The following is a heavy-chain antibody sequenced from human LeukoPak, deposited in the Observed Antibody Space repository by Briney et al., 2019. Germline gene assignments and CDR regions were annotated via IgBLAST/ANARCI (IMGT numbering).Heavy chain of an antibody. J-gene: IGHJ4*02. CDR3: AKVGVLAGSKYFDY. D-gene: IGHD3-10*01. Sequence: NPGGSLRLSCAASGFTFSGYSMNWVRQAPGKGLEWVSSISSSSSYIYYADSVKGRFTISRDNAKNSLYLQMNSLRAEDTAVYYCAKVGVLAGSKYFDYWGQGTLVTVSS. V-gene: IGHV3-21*01. CDR2: ISSSSSYI. CDR1: GFTFSGYS.